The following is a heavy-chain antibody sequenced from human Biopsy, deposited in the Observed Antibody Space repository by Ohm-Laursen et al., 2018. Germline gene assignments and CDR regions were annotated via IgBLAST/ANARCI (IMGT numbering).Heavy chain of an antibody. Sequence: GSLRLSCAAPGFILNNYGLSWVRQTPGKGLEWVSLISNRSGTKSYTDSVKGRFSISRDNSKNTLYLQMNSLRVEDTAVYFCAREAGPCGGDCYGFFDFWGQGILVTVSS. CDR3: AREAGPCGGDCYGFFDF. CDR1: GFILNNYG. V-gene: IGHV3-23*01. CDR2: ISNRSGTK. D-gene: IGHD2-21*02. J-gene: IGHJ4*02.